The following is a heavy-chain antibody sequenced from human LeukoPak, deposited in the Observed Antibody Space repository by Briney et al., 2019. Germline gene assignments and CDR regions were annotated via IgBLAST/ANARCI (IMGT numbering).Heavy chain of an antibody. D-gene: IGHD3-22*01. Sequence: ASVTVSCKASGGTFSIYAISWVRQAPGQGREWMGGIIPILGLANSAQKFQGRVTITADKSTTTAYMELSSLRSEDTAVYYCARGPYDSSGNTFDYWGQGTLVTVSS. J-gene: IGHJ4*02. V-gene: IGHV1-69*10. CDR1: GGTFSIYA. CDR3: ARGPYDSSGNTFDY. CDR2: IIPILGLA.